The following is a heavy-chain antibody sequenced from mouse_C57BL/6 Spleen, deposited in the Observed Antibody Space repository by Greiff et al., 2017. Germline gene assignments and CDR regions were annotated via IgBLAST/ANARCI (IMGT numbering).Heavy chain of an antibody. CDR2: ISYDGSN. CDR3: ARITTVVDAMDY. Sequence: EVKLQESGPGLVKPSQSLSLTCSVTGYSITSGYYWNWIRQFPGNKLEWMGYISYDGSNNYNPTLKNRISITRDTSKNQFFLKLNSVTTEDTATYYCARITTVVDAMDYWGQGTSVTVSS. V-gene: IGHV3-6*01. CDR1: GYSITSGYY. J-gene: IGHJ4*01. D-gene: IGHD1-1*01.